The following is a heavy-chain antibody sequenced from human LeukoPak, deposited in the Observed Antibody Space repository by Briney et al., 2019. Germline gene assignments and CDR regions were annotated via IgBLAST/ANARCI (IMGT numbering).Heavy chain of an antibody. D-gene: IGHD5-18*01. CDR1: GDSINTYY. V-gene: IGHV4-59*08. J-gene: IGHJ4*02. CDR2: VFYTGST. Sequence: SETLSLTCTVSGDSINTYYWSWIRQPPGKGLDWIGYVFYTGSTNYNPSLKSRVAIAVDTSKKQFSLRLSSVTAADTAVYYCARQGRYSYGYGFDYWGQGTLVTVSS. CDR3: ARQGRYSYGYGFDY.